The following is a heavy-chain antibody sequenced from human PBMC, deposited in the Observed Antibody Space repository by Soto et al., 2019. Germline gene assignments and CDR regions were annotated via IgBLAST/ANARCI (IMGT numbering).Heavy chain of an antibody. D-gene: IGHD4-4*01. CDR1: GFTFSSYA. J-gene: IGHJ4*02. CDR3: AKDLYSNYAKSGEGFYDY. CDR2: ISGSGGST. Sequence: GGSLRLSCAASGFTFSSYAMSWVRQAPGKGLEWVSAISGSGGSTYYADPVKGRFTISRDNSKNTLYLQMNSLRAEDTAVYYCAKDLYSNYAKSGEGFYDYWGQGTLVTVSS. V-gene: IGHV3-23*01.